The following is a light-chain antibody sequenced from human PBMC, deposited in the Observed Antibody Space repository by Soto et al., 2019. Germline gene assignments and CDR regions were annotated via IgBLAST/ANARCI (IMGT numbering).Light chain of an antibody. CDR3: QQYGNSPWT. CDR2: GAS. CDR1: QSVSSSY. J-gene: IGKJ1*01. V-gene: IGKV3-20*01. Sequence: EIVLTQSPGTLSLSPGERATLSCRASQSVSSSYLAWYQQKPGQAPRLLIYGASSRATGVPDRFSGSGSGTAFTLTISRLEPEDFAVYYCQQYGNSPWTFGQGTKVDI.